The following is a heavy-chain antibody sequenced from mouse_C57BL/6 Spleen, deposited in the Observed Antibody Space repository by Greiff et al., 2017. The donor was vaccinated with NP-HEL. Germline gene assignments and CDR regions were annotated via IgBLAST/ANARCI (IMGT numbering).Heavy chain of an antibody. J-gene: IGHJ2*01. CDR1: GFTFSSYG. CDR3: ARQGNYYGSSPFDY. CDR2: ISSGGSYT. D-gene: IGHD1-1*01. V-gene: IGHV5-6*01. Sequence: EVKLVESGGDLVKPGGSLKLSCAASGFTFSSYGMSWVRQTPDKRLEWVATISSGGSYTYYPDSVKGRFTISRDNAKNTLYLQMSSLTSEDTAMYYGARQGNYYGSSPFDYWGQGTTLTVSS.